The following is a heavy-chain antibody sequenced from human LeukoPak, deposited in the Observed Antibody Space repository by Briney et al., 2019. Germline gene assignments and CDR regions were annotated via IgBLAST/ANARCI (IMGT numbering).Heavy chain of an antibody. Sequence: ASVKVSCKTSGYTFTGYYIHWVRQAPGQGLEWMGWINPNSGDTNYAQKFQGRVTMTRDTSISTAYMELSRLRSDDTAVYYCAREMKYGDYATDYWGQGTLVTVSS. CDR2: INPNSGDT. CDR3: AREMKYGDYATDY. V-gene: IGHV1-2*02. CDR1: GYTFTGYY. D-gene: IGHD4-17*01. J-gene: IGHJ4*02.